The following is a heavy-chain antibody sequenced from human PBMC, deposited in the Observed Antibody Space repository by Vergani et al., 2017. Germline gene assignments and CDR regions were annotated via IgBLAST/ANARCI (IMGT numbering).Heavy chain of an antibody. CDR1: GFTFSSYW. D-gene: IGHD6-13*01. CDR2: INSDGSST. V-gene: IGHV3-74*02. J-gene: IGHJ6*02. Sequence: EVQLVESGGGLVKPGGSLRLSCAASGFTFSSYWMHWVRQAPGKGLVWVSRINSDGSSTSYADSVKGRFTISRDNAKNTLYLQMNSLRAEDTAVYYCARGGYSSSYYYYGMDVWGQGTTVTVSS. CDR3: ARGGYSSSYYYYGMDV.